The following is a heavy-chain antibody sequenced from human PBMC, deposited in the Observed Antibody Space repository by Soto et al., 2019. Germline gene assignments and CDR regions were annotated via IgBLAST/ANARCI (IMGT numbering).Heavy chain of an antibody. CDR1: GGSISSYY. J-gene: IGHJ3*02. D-gene: IGHD4-17*01. V-gene: IGHV4-59*06. Sequence: SETLSLTCTVSGGSISSYYWSWIRQHPGKGLEWIGYIYYSGSTYYNPSLKSQVTISVDTSKNQFSLKLSSVTAADTAVYFCAGHDYGVADDAFDIWGQGTMVTVSS. CDR2: IYYSGST. CDR3: AGHDYGVADDAFDI.